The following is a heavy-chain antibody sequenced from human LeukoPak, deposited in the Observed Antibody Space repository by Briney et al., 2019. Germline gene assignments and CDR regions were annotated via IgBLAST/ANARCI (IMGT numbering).Heavy chain of an antibody. CDR3: AIYYDSSGSIDH. J-gene: IGHJ4*02. V-gene: IGHV3-11*01. Sequence: GGSLRLSCAASGFIFSDYYMTWIRQTPGKGLEWLSYISDSGSTINYADSVKGRLAISRDNAKKSLFLQMNSLGAEDTAVYYCAIYYDSSGSIDHWGQGTLVTVSS. CDR1: GFIFSDYY. D-gene: IGHD3-22*01. CDR2: ISDSGSTI.